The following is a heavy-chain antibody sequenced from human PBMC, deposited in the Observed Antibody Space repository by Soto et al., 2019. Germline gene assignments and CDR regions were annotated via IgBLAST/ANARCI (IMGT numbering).Heavy chain of an antibody. J-gene: IGHJ4*02. CDR2: IYYSGRT. V-gene: IGHV4-59*01. CDR3: ARTGANNSGYYFIDY. Sequence: SQTXSLAWTLAVSSIRSYYVSWVRHTPGKGLGWIGYIYYSGRTNYNPSLKSRVTTSADESKNKFSLTVSSVTAADTAMYYSARTGANNSGYYFIDYWGQGTLVTVSS. D-gene: IGHD3-22*01. CDR1: VSSIRSYY.